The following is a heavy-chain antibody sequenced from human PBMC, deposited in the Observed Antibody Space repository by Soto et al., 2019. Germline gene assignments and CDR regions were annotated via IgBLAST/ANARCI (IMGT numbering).Heavy chain of an antibody. CDR3: AASRGFYEAMDA. V-gene: IGHV1-69*01. Sequence: QVQLVQSGAEVKKPGSSVKVSCTASGGAFRNYAVSWVRQAPGQGLEWMGAVMPTFGAGVYAQKFQGRLTIFADESTNTAYLSVSSLTCGDPAIYSCAASRGFYEAMDAWGQGTTLTVSS. CDR1: GGAFRNYA. CDR2: VMPTFGAG. J-gene: IGHJ6*02. D-gene: IGHD3-22*01.